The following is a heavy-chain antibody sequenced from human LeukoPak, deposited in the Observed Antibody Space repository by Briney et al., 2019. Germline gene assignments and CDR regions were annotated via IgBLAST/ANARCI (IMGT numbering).Heavy chain of an antibody. CDR3: ARDRWAPYYYGSGIDY. J-gene: IGHJ4*02. CDR2: INPSGGST. D-gene: IGHD3-10*01. Sequence: ASVKVSCKASGYTFTSYYMHWVRQAPGQGLEWMGIINPSGGSTSYAQKFQGRVTMTRDPSTSTVYMELSSLRSEDTAVYYCARDRWAPYYYGSGIDYWGQGTLVTVSS. V-gene: IGHV1-46*01. CDR1: GYTFTSYY.